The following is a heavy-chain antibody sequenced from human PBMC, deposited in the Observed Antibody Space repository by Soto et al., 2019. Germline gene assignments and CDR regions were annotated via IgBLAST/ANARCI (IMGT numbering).Heavy chain of an antibody. J-gene: IGHJ6*02. CDR1: GYTFTSYG. Sequence: ASVKVSCKASGYTFTSYGISWVRQAPGQGLEWMGWISAYNGNTNYVQKLQGRVTMTTDTSTSTAYMELRSLRSDDTAVYYCAREEHCSGGSCLFYYYYGMDVWGQGTTVTVSS. CDR2: ISAYNGNT. V-gene: IGHV1-18*01. D-gene: IGHD2-15*01. CDR3: AREEHCSGGSCLFYYYYGMDV.